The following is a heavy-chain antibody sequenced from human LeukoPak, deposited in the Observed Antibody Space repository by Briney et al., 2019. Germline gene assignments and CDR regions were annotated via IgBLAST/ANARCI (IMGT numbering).Heavy chain of an antibody. CDR3: ARGGHYDILTGLLFDP. J-gene: IGHJ5*02. D-gene: IGHD3-9*01. CDR2: MYYNGNT. V-gene: IGHV4-59*01. Sequence: SETLSLTCTVSGGSISVFYWSWIRQPPGKGLEWIGYMYYNGNTNYNPSLKSRVTISVDTSKNQFSLELSSVTAADTAVYYCARGGHYDILTGLLFDPWGQGTLVTVSS. CDR1: GGSISVFY.